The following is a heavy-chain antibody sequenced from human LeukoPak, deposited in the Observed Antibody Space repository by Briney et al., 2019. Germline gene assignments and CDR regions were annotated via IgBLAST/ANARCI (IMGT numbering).Heavy chain of an antibody. CDR2: IYYSGST. J-gene: IGHJ4*02. V-gene: IGHV4-39*07. CDR1: GGSISSSSYY. CDR3: GRLLTTGVTTHFDY. Sequence: SETLSLTCTVSGGSISSSSYYWGWIRQPPGKGLEWIGSIYYSGSTYYNPSLKSRVTISVDTSKNQFSLKLSSVTAADTAVYYCGRLLTTGVTTHFDYRGQGTLVTVSS. D-gene: IGHD4-23*01.